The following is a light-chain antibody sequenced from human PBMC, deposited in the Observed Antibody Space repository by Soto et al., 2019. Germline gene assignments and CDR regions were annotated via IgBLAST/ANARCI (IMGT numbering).Light chain of an antibody. Sequence: QSALTQPPSASGSPGQSVTISCTGTSSDVGGYNYVSWYQQYPGKAPKLLIYEVSQRPSGVPARFSGSKSGNTASLTVSGLQAEDEADYYCSSYAGRNNLIFGGGTKLTVL. CDR2: EVS. CDR3: SSYAGRNNLI. V-gene: IGLV2-8*01. CDR1: SSDVGGYNY. J-gene: IGLJ2*01.